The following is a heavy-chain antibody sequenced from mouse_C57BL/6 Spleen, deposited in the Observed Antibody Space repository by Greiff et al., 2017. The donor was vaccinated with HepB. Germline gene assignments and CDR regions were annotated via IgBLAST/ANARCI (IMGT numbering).Heavy chain of an antibody. CDR3: ARSGDSSGYGFAY. CDR2: IDPSDSYT. D-gene: IGHD3-2*02. Sequence: QVQLQQPGAELVKPGASVKLSCKASGYTFTSYWMQWVKQRPGQGLEWIGEIDPSDSYTNYNQKFKGKATLTVATASSTAYMQLSSLTSEDSAVDYGARSGDSSGYGFAYWGQGTLVTVSA. V-gene: IGHV1-50*01. CDR1: GYTFTSYW. J-gene: IGHJ3*01.